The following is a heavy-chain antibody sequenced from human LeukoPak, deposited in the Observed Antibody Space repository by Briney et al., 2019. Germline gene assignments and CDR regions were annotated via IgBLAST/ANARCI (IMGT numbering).Heavy chain of an antibody. J-gene: IGHJ5*02. CDR3: ARENVVPADIVYNWFDP. D-gene: IGHD2-2*01. V-gene: IGHV4-4*07. CDR1: GGSFSGYY. CDR2: IYTSGST. Sequence: SETLSLTCAVYGGSFSGYYWSWIRQPAGKGLEWIGRIYTSGSTNYNPSLKSRVTMSVDTSKNQFSLKLSSVTAADTAVYYCARENVVPADIVYNWFDPWGQGTLVTVSS.